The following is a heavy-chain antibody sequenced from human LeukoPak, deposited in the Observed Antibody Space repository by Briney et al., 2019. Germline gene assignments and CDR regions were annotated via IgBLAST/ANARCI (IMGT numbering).Heavy chain of an antibody. Sequence: PGGSLRLSCAASGFTFSNAWMSWVRQAPENGLEWLGRIKSKTDGGTTDYAAPVKGRFTISRDDSKNTLYLQMNSLKTEDTAVYYCVGYCSGGNCPNAFDIWGQGTMVTVSS. V-gene: IGHV3-15*01. J-gene: IGHJ3*02. CDR1: GFTFSNAW. CDR3: VGYCSGGNCPNAFDI. CDR2: IKSKTDGGTT. D-gene: IGHD2-15*01.